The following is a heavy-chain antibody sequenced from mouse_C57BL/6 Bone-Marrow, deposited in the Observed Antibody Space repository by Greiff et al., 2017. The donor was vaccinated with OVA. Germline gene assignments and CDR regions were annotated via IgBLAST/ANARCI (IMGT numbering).Heavy chain of an antibody. CDR3: ARGSTTTVAATDY. D-gene: IGHD1-1*01. CDR1: GYTFTSYW. Sequence: VQLQQSGAELVKPGASVKLSCKASGYTFTSYWMHWVKQRPGRGLEWIGRIDPNSGGTKYNEKFKSKATLTVDKPSSPAYMQLSSLTSEDSAVYYCARGSTTTVAATDYWGQGTTLTVSS. J-gene: IGHJ2*01. V-gene: IGHV1-72*01. CDR2: IDPNSGGT.